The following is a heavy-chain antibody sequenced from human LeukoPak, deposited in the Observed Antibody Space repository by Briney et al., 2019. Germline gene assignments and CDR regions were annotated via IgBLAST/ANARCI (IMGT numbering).Heavy chain of an antibody. Sequence: PSETLSLTCTVSGGSISSYYWSWIRQPPGKGLEWIGYICYSGSTNYNPSLKSRVTISVDTSKNQFSLKLSSVTAADTAVYYCARRDTNDAFDIWGQGTMVTVSS. CDR3: ARRDTNDAFDI. CDR1: GGSISSYY. CDR2: ICYSGST. V-gene: IGHV4-59*01. J-gene: IGHJ3*02.